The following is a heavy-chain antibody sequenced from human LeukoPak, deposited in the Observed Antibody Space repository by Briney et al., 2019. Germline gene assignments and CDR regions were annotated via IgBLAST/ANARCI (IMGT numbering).Heavy chain of an antibody. CDR2: IYNSGTT. V-gene: IGHV4-4*07. Sequence: SATLSLTCTVSGGSFSSYYWTWIRQPAGKGLEWIGRIYNSGTTNYSPSLESRVTMSLDTSKNRFSLSLSSVTAADTAVYYCARDRLGATGHWRIDVWGRGTLVTVSS. J-gene: IGHJ2*01. CDR3: ARDRLGATGHWRIDV. CDR1: GGSFSSYY. D-gene: IGHD1-26*01.